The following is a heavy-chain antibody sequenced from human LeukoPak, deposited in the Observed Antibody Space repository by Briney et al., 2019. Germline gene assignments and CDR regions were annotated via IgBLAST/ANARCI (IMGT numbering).Heavy chain of an antibody. CDR2: IYYSGST. CDR3: ATLKYYYDSSGYYLGVFDY. D-gene: IGHD3-22*01. CDR1: GGSISSYY. J-gene: IGHJ4*02. Sequence: SETLSLTCTVSGGSISSYYWSWIRQPPGKGLEWIGYIYYSGSTNYNPSLKSRVTISVDTSKNQFSLKLSSVTAADTAVYYCATLKYYYDSSGYYLGVFDYWGQGTLVTVSS. V-gene: IGHV4-59*12.